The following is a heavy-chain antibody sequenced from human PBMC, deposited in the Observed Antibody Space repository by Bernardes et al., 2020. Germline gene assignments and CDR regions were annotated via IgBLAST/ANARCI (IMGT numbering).Heavy chain of an antibody. CDR3: ARDPASTSMGYYYYGMDV. J-gene: IGHJ6*04. Sequence: SQTLSLTCAVSGGSISSSNWWSWVRQPPGKGLEWIGEIYHSGSTNYNPSLKSRVTISVDKSKNQFSLKLSSVTAADTAVYYCARDPASTSMGYYYYGMDVWGKGTTVTVSS. V-gene: IGHV4-4*02. D-gene: IGHD2-2*01. CDR2: IYHSGST. CDR1: GGSISSSNW.